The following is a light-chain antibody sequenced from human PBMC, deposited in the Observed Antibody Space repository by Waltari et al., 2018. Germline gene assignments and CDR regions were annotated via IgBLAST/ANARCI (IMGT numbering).Light chain of an antibody. CDR2: DVT. V-gene: IGLV2-11*01. J-gene: IGLJ2*01. Sequence: SALPQPPSVSGSPGHSVPIPCTGPRSDVGGYNFFSCYQQHPGTAPKLIIFDVTKRPAGVPDRFSGSKSGNTASLTSSGLQAEDEADYYCSSYAGNYVAFGGGTKLTVL. CDR1: RSDVGGYNF. CDR3: SSYAGNYVA.